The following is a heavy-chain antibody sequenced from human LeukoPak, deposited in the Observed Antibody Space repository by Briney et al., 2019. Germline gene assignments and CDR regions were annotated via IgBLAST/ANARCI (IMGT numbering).Heavy chain of an antibody. J-gene: IGHJ4*02. CDR2: IDWDDDK. V-gene: IGHV2-70*11. Sequence: ESGPALVKPTRTLTLTCTFSGLSLSTRGMCVSWIREPPGKALEWLARIDWDDDKYYSTSLETRLTISKDTSKNQVVLTMTNMDPVDTATFYCARSYSGSYQGDFDYWGQGTLVTVSS. CDR1: GLSLSTRGMC. D-gene: IGHD1-26*01. CDR3: ARSYSGSYQGDFDY.